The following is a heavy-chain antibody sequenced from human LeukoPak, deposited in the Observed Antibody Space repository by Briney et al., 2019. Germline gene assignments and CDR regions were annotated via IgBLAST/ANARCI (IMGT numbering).Heavy chain of an antibody. J-gene: IGHJ3*01. Sequence: PGGSLRLSCAASGFSFYTIGMHWVRQAPGKGLEWVAVISFDGSITYYADSVKGRFTISRDNSKNTLFLQMSSLRPEDTAVYYCAKDRNVGLDAIDVWGQGTLVTVSS. D-gene: IGHD3-10*02. CDR3: AKDRNVGLDAIDV. CDR2: ISFDGSIT. CDR1: GFSFYTIG. V-gene: IGHV3-30*18.